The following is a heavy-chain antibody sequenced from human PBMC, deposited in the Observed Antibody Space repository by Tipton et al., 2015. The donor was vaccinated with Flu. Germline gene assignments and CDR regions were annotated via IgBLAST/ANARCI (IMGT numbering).Heavy chain of an antibody. Sequence: SGFIFSTYGMHWVRQAPGKGLEWLSYISSSGNTMSYADSVRGRFTISRDNTKKSLYLQLNSLRAEDTAIYYCATLTGDDYWGQGIMVTVSS. J-gene: IGHJ4*02. D-gene: IGHD7-27*01. CDR3: ATLTGDDY. CDR1: GFIFSTYG. CDR2: ISSSGNTM. V-gene: IGHV3-48*03.